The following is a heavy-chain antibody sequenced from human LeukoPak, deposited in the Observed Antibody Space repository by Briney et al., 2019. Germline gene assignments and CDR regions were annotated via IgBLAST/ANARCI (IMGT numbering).Heavy chain of an antibody. CDR1: GYTFTSYG. D-gene: IGHD3-10*01. J-gene: IGHJ4*02. CDR2: ISAYNGNT. V-gene: IGHV1-18*01. CDR3: AIKAGAYGSGSYIGY. Sequence: ASVKVSCKASGYTFTSYGISWVRQAPGQGLEWMGWISAYNGNTNYAQKLQGRVTMTTDTSTSTAYMELRSLRSDDTAVYYCAIKAGAYGSGSYIGYWGQGTLVTVSS.